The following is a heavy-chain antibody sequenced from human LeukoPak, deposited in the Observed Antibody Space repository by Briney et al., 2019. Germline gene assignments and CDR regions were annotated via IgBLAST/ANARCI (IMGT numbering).Heavy chain of an antibody. CDR3: ATDSLYNWFDP. CDR2: IYYSGST. V-gene: IGHV4-59*01. Sequence: SETLSLTCAVSGGSISSYYWNWIRQPPGKGLEWIGYIYYSGSTNYNPSLKSRVTISVDTSKTQYSLKLSSVTAADTAVYYCATDSLYNWFDPWGQGTLVTVSS. CDR1: GGSISSYY. J-gene: IGHJ5*02.